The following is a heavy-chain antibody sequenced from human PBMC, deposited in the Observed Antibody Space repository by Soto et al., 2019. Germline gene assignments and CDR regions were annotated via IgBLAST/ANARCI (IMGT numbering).Heavy chain of an antibody. CDR1: GFTFSSYG. CDR2: ISYDGSNK. Sequence: GGSLRLSCAGSGFTFSSYGMHCVRQAPGKGLEWVAVISYDGSNKYYADSVKGRFTISRDNSRNTLYLQMNSLRAEDTAVYYCAKEGGKSGYCSGGSCPLDIWGQGTMVTVSS. V-gene: IGHV3-30*18. CDR3: AKEGGKSGYCSGGSCPLDI. D-gene: IGHD2-15*01. J-gene: IGHJ3*02.